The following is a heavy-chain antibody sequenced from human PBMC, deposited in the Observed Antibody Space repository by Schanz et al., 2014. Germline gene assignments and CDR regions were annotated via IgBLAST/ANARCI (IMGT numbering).Heavy chain of an antibody. CDR2: ISSSSSTI. J-gene: IGHJ3*02. Sequence: EVQLVESGGGLVQPGGSLRLSCAASGFTFRTYLMNWVRQAPGKGLEWVSFISSSSSTIYYADSVRGRFTISRDNAKNSLFLQMNSLRADDTAVYYCARDMLRRYGALEIWGRGTMVTVSS. V-gene: IGHV3-48*04. D-gene: IGHD2-8*01. CDR1: GFTFRTYL. CDR3: ARDMLRRYGALEI.